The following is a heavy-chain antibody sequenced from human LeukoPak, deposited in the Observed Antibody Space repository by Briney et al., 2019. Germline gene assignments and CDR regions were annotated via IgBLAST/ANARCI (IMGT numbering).Heavy chain of an antibody. D-gene: IGHD6-19*01. J-gene: IGHJ4*01. CDR1: GFTFSNSA. CDR3: AKGIYSSGWSYFDY. Sequence: GGSLRLSCAASGFTFSNSAMSWVRQAPGKGLEWVSTLIGGGITTYYADSVEGRFTISRDNSKNTLYLQMNSLRAEDTAVYYCAKGIYSSGWSYFDYWGHGTLVTVSS. V-gene: IGHV3-23*01. CDR2: LIGGGITT.